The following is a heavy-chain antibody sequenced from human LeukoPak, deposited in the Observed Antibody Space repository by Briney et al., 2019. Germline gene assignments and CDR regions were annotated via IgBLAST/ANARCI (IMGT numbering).Heavy chain of an antibody. V-gene: IGHV4-34*01. CDR3: ARNRYYYYYYYMDV. D-gene: IGHD1-14*01. CDR1: GGSFSGYY. Sequence: PSETLSPTCAVYGGSFSGYYWSWIRQPPGKGREWSGEINHSGSTNYNPSLKSRVTISVDTSKNQFSLKLSSVTAADTAVYYCARNRYYYYYYYMDVWGKGTTVTVSS. J-gene: IGHJ6*03. CDR2: INHSGST.